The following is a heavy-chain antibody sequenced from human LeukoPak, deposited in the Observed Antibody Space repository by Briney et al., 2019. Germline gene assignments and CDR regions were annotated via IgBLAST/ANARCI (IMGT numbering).Heavy chain of an antibody. CDR2: ISTYNGNT. CDR3: ARSGRGTYYYFDY. Sequence: ASVKVSCKASGYTFTNYDFSWVRQAPGQGLEWMGWISTYNGNTNYAQKLQGRVTMTTDASTGTAYMELRSLRSDDTAVYYCARSGRGTYYYFDYWGQGTLVTVSS. CDR1: GYTFTNYD. J-gene: IGHJ4*02. V-gene: IGHV1-18*01. D-gene: IGHD1-26*01.